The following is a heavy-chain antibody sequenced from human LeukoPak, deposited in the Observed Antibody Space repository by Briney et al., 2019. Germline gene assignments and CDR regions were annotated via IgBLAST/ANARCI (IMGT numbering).Heavy chain of an antibody. CDR3: AKSRAITIFGVVIGPVDY. Sequence: AGGSLRLSCAASGFTFSSYGMHWVRQAPGKGLEWVAVISYDGSNKYYADSVKGRFTISRDNSKNTLYLQMNSLRAEDTAVYYCAKSRAITIFGVVIGPVDYWGQGTLVTVSS. D-gene: IGHD3-3*01. CDR2: ISYDGSNK. V-gene: IGHV3-30*18. J-gene: IGHJ4*02. CDR1: GFTFSSYG.